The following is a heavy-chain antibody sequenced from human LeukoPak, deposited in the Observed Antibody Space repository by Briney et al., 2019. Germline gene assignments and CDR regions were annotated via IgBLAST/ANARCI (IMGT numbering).Heavy chain of an antibody. CDR3: AGWGLSDTYLIFDY. CDR1: GGSFRGYS. Sequence: TSETLSLTCAVYGGSFRGYSWTWIRQSPGKGLEWLGEINHSGSTNYNPSLKSRVTISVDSSKNQFSLRLSSVTAADTAVYYCAGWGLSDTYLIFDYWGQGTLVTVSS. CDR2: INHSGST. D-gene: IGHD1-26*01. J-gene: IGHJ4*02. V-gene: IGHV4-34*01.